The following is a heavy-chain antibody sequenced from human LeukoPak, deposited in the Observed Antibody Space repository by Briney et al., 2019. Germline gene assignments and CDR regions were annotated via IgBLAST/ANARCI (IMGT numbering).Heavy chain of an antibody. Sequence: SETLSLTCSFSGGSISSHYWNWIRQPPGKELEWIGLIHYSGSTNYNPSLKSRVTISVDTSKNQFSLKVTSVTVADTAVYYCARGPGWFPDNWGQGTLVTVSS. J-gene: IGHJ4*02. V-gene: IGHV4-59*11. D-gene: IGHD2-15*01. CDR3: ARGPGWFPDN. CDR1: GGSISSHY. CDR2: IHYSGST.